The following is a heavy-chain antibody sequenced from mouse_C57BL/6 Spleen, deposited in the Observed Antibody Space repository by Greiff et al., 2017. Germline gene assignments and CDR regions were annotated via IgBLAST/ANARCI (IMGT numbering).Heavy chain of an antibody. CDR3: ARENSNYGYFDV. V-gene: IGHV7-1*01. CDR1: GFTFSDFY. Sequence: EVQGVESGGGLVQSGRSLRLSCATSGFTFSDFYMEWVRQAPGKGLEWIAASRNKANDYTTEYSASVKGRFIVSRDTSQSILYLQMNALRAEDTAIYYCARENSNYGYFDVWGTGTTVTVSS. J-gene: IGHJ1*03. D-gene: IGHD2-5*01. CDR2: SRNKANDYTT.